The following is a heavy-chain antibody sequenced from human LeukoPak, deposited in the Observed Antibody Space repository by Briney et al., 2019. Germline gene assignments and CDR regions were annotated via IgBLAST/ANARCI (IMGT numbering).Heavy chain of an antibody. Sequence: GGSLRLSRAASGLTFSSNAMSGVRQPPAKGLEWVSGMSGSGGSAYYADSVKGGFTVSIVNSKNRLYLQMNGLRAEDTAVYCCAKESNNWNGGPDVFDFWGQGSMVTVSS. CDR1: GLTFSSNA. V-gene: IGHV3-23*01. CDR3: AKESNNWNGGPDVFDF. D-gene: IGHD1-20*01. CDR2: MSGSGGSA. J-gene: IGHJ3*01.